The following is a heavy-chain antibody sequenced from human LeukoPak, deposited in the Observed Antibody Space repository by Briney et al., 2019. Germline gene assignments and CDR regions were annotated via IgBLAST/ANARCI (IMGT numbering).Heavy chain of an antibody. CDR1: GFTFSSYS. Sequence: PGGSLRLSCAASGFTFSSYSMNWVRQAPGKGLEWVSSISSSSSYIYYADSVKGRFTISRDNAKNSLYLQMNSLRAEDTAVYYCARDRNDFWSGYYTGGLSYYYGMDVWGQGTTVTVSS. CDR2: ISSSSSYI. V-gene: IGHV3-21*01. D-gene: IGHD3-3*01. CDR3: ARDRNDFWSGYYTGGLSYYYGMDV. J-gene: IGHJ6*02.